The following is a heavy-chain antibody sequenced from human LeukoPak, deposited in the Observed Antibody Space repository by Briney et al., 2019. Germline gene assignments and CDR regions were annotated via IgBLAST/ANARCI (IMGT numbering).Heavy chain of an antibody. D-gene: IGHD3-10*01. V-gene: IGHV4-38-2*02. CDR1: GYSISSGYY. CDR3: ARDRVYYGSGSYFYWFDP. CDR2: IYHSGST. Sequence: SETLSLTCTVSGYSISSGYYWGWIRQPPGKGLEWIGSIYHSGSTYYNPSLKSRVTMSVDTSKNQFSLKLSSVTAADTAVYYCARDRVYYGSGSYFYWFDPWGQGTLVTVSS. J-gene: IGHJ5*02.